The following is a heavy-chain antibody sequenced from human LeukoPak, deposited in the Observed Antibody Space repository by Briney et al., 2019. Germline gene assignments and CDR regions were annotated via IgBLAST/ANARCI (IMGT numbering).Heavy chain of an antibody. CDR2: IYYSGST. CDR1: GGSISSYY. V-gene: IGHV4-59*01. J-gene: IGHJ6*02. D-gene: IGHD4-17*01. CDR3: ARDRTVTTYDGMDV. Sequence: PSETLSLTCTVSGGSISSYYWSWIRQPPGKGLEWIGYIYYSGSTNYNPSLKSRVTKSVDTSKNQFSLKLSSVTAADTAVYYCARDRTVTTYDGMDVWGQGTTVTVSS.